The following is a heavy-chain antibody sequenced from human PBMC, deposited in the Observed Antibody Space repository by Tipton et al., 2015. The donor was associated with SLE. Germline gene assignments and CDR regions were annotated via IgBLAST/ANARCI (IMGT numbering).Heavy chain of an antibody. Sequence: LRLSCTVSGGSISSSSYYWGWIRQPPGKGLEWIGSIDYSGSTYYNPSLKSRVIISVDTSKNQFSLKLSSVTAADTAVYYCARRSWSSGWPRGQYFQHWGQGTLVTVSS. CDR1: GGSISSSSYY. D-gene: IGHD6-19*01. J-gene: IGHJ1*01. V-gene: IGHV4-39*07. CDR3: ARRSWSSGWPRGQYFQH. CDR2: IDYSGST.